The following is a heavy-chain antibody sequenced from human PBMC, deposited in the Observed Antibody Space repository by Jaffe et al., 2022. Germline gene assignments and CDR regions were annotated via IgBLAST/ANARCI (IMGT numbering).Heavy chain of an antibody. CDR3: ARSTYYDFWSGYYEIPYDYYYMDV. CDR2: IYYSGST. J-gene: IGHJ6*03. D-gene: IGHD3-3*01. Sequence: QLQLQESGPGLVKPSETLSLTCTVSGGSISSSSYYWGWIRQPPGKGLEWIGSIYYSGSTYYNPSLKSRVTISVDTSKNQFSLKLSSVTAADTAVYYCARSTYYDFWSGYYEIPYDYYYMDVWGKGTTVTVSS. CDR1: GGSISSSSYY. V-gene: IGHV4-39*01.